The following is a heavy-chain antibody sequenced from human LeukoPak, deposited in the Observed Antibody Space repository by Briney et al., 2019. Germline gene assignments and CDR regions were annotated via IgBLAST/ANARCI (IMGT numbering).Heavy chain of an antibody. CDR1: GLTFRNHA. D-gene: IGHD3-22*01. CDR3: ARDYYYDSSGSDAFDI. Sequence: TGGSLRLSCAASGLTFRNHAMSWVRLTTGRGLEWVSTLSGTGDDPYYADSVRGRFTISRDNSKNTLYPQMNSLRAEDTAVYYCARDYYYDSSGSDAFDIWGQGTMVTVSS. CDR2: LSGTGDDP. V-gene: IGHV3-23*01. J-gene: IGHJ3*02.